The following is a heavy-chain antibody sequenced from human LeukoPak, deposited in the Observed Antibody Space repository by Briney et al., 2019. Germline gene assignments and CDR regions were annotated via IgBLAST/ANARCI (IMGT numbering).Heavy chain of an antibody. D-gene: IGHD2-21*02. CDR3: ARDGAYCGGDCYSVDY. Sequence: GGSLRLSCTASQFTFSYFRMNWVRQAPGKGLEWVANIKEDGSEKSYVDSVKGRFTISRDNAKNSLYLQMNSLRAEDTAVYYCARDGAYCGGDCYSVDYWGQGTLVTVSS. V-gene: IGHV3-7*03. CDR2: IKEDGSEK. CDR1: QFTFSYFR. J-gene: IGHJ4*02.